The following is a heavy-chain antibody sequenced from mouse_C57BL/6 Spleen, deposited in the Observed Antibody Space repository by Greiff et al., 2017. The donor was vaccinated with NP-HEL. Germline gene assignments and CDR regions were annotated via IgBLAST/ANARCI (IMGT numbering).Heavy chain of an antibody. D-gene: IGHD1-1*01. CDR2: IDPETGGT. J-gene: IGHJ3*01. Sequence: VQLQQSGAELVRPGASVTLSCKASGYTFTDYEMHWVKQTPVHGLEWIGAIDPETGGTAYNQKFKGKAILTADKSSSTAYMELRSLTSEDSAVYYCTRRNQFLLLLRHWGQGTLVTVSA. CDR3: TRRNQFLLLLRH. V-gene: IGHV1-15*01. CDR1: GYTFTDYE.